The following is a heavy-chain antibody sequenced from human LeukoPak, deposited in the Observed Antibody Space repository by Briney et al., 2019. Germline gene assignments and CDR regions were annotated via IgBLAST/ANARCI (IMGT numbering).Heavy chain of an antibody. CDR1: GGSISSGGYY. CDR3: AREAPNCSGGSCYS. CDR2: IYDSGST. V-gene: IGHV4-31*03. D-gene: IGHD2-15*01. Sequence: SETLSLTCTVSGGSISSGGYYWSWIRQHPGKGLEWIGYIYDSGSTYYNPSLKSRVTISADTSKNKSSLKLSSVTAADTAVYYCAREAPNCSGGSCYSWGQGPLVPVSS. J-gene: IGHJ4*02.